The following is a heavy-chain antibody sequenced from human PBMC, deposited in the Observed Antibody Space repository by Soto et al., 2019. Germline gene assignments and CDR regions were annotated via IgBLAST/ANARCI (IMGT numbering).Heavy chain of an antibody. D-gene: IGHD1-26*01. V-gene: IGHV6-1*01. CDR1: GDSVSSNSAG. CDR2: TYYRSKWYY. J-gene: IGHJ4*01. CDR3: ARGEQYSGRIFDY. Sequence: PSQTLSLTCAITGDSVSSNSAGWSWVRQSPSRGLEWLGRTYYRSKWYYEYAVSVRGRITINPDTAKNQYSLQLNSVTPEDTAVYFCARGEQYSGRIFDYWGQGTLVTVSS.